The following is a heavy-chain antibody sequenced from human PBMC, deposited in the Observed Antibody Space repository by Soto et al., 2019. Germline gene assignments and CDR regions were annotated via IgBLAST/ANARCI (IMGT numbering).Heavy chain of an antibody. CDR3: ANAATVVAAPPVDY. V-gene: IGHV3-30*18. CDR2: ISYDGSNK. J-gene: IGHJ4*02. CDR1: GFTFSSYG. D-gene: IGHD2-15*01. Sequence: GGSLRLSCAASGFTFSSYGMHWVRQAPGKGLEWVAVISYDGSNKYYADSVKGRFTISRDNSKNTLYLQMNSLRAEDTAVYYCANAATVVAAPPVDYWGQGTLVTVSS.